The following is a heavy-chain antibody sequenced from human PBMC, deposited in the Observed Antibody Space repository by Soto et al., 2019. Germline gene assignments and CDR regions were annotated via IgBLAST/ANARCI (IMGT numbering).Heavy chain of an antibody. V-gene: IGHV5-51*01. CDR2: IYPGDSDT. CDR3: ARKDIAGNSVDF. D-gene: IGHD6-13*01. Sequence: GESLKISCQGSGYSFASYWIGWVRQMPGKDLEWMGIIYPGDSDTRYSPSFQGQVTISADKSLRTAYLQWTSLKASDSAMFYCARKDIAGNSVDFWGQGTLVTVSS. J-gene: IGHJ4*02. CDR1: GYSFASYW.